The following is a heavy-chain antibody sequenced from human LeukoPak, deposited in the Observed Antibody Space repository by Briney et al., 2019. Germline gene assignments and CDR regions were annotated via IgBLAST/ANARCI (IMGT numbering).Heavy chain of an antibody. CDR1: GFTFSSYS. V-gene: IGHV3-21*01. Sequence: GGSLRLPCAASGFTFSSYSMNWVRQAPGKGLEWVSSINSRSNYIYYADSLKGRFTVSRDNAKNSLFLQMNSLRAEDTAVYYCAREDGSGWHFFDYWGQGTLVTVSS. J-gene: IGHJ4*02. CDR3: AREDGSGWHFFDY. D-gene: IGHD6-19*01. CDR2: INSRSNYI.